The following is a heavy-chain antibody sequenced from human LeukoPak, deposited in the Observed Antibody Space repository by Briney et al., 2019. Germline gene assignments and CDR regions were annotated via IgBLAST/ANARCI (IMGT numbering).Heavy chain of an antibody. CDR1: GYTFTDYY. J-gene: IGHJ3*02. CDR2: INPNSGGT. Sequence: GASVKVSCKASGYTFTDYYMEWVRQAPGQGLEWMGWINPNSGGTNYAQKFQGRVTMTRDTSISTAYMELSRLRSDDTAVYYCARESPSFGLYEGDAFDIWGQGTMVTVSS. V-gene: IGHV1-2*02. CDR3: ARESPSFGLYEGDAFDI. D-gene: IGHD3-16*01.